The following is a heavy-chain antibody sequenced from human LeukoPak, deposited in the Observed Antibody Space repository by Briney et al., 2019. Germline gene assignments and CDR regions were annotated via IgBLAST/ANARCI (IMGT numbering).Heavy chain of an antibody. Sequence: GGSLRLSCAASGFTFSTYSMNWVRQAPGKGLEWVSSISSRSSYIYYADSGEGRFTISRDNAKNPLYLQMNSLRAEDTAAYYCARVIDLGGVHDAFDIWGQGTMVTVSS. D-gene: IGHD3-16*02. V-gene: IGHV3-21*01. CDR3: ARVIDLGGVHDAFDI. J-gene: IGHJ3*02. CDR1: GFTFSTYS. CDR2: ISSRSSYI.